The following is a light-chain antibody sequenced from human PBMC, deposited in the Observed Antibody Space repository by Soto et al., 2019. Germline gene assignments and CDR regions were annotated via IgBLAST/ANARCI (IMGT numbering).Light chain of an antibody. CDR1: QGISNY. J-gene: IGKJ2*01. V-gene: IGKV1-27*01. CDR2: AAS. Sequence: DIQLTQSPSALSASVGDRVTITCRASQGISNYLVWYQQKPGKAPKLLIYAASTLQSGVPSRFSGSGSGTDFTLTIASLQPEDVATYFCQKSNSAPVPFGQGTKLEI. CDR3: QKSNSAPVP.